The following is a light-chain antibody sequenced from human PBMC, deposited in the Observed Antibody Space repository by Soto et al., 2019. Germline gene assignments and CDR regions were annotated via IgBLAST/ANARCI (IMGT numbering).Light chain of an antibody. Sequence: EKVMTQSPATLSVSPGERATLSCRASQSVRSNLAWYQQKPGQAPRLLIFGASIRDTGIPDRFSGRGSGTVFTLTISRLEPEDFAVYYCQQYGSSPGTFGPGTKVDIK. V-gene: IGKV3-20*01. J-gene: IGKJ1*01. CDR1: QSVRSN. CDR2: GAS. CDR3: QQYGSSPGT.